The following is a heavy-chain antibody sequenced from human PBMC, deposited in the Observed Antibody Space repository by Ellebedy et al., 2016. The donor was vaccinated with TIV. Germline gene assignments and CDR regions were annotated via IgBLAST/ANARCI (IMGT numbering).Heavy chain of an antibody. Sequence: SETLSLXCTVSGGSISSSSYYWGWIRQPPGKGLEWIGSIYYSGSTFYNPSLKSRVTISVDTSKNQFSLKLSSVTAADTAVYYCARGLGDGYNKYYFDYWGQGTLVTVSS. J-gene: IGHJ4*02. CDR2: IYYSGST. CDR1: GGSISSSSYY. D-gene: IGHD5-24*01. CDR3: ARGLGDGYNKYYFDY. V-gene: IGHV4-39*01.